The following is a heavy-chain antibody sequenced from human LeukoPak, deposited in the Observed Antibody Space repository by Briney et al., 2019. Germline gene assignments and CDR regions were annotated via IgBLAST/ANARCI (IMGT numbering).Heavy chain of an antibody. J-gene: IGHJ5*02. CDR1: GYTFTGHY. CDR3: ARVGTIFGVTSRYWFDP. V-gene: IGHV1-2*06. Sequence: ASVKVSCKASGYTFTGHYMHWVRQAPGQGLEWMGRINPDSGATVYAQKFQGRVTMTRDTSISTAYMALSSLRSEDTAVYYCARVGTIFGVTSRYWFDPWGQGTLVTVSS. CDR2: INPDSGAT. D-gene: IGHD3-3*01.